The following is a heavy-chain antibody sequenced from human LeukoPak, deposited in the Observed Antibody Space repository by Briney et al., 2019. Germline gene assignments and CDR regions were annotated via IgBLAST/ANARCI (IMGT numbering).Heavy chain of an antibody. CDR2: IIPIFGTA. Sequence: RASVKVSCKASGGTFSSYAISWVRQAPGQGLEWMGGIIPIFGTATYAQKFQGRVTITADGSTSTAYMELSSLRSEDTAVYYCARGGDLVRFDYWGQGTLVTVSS. CDR1: GGTFSSYA. V-gene: IGHV1-69*13. CDR3: ARGGDLVRFDY. D-gene: IGHD6-6*01. J-gene: IGHJ4*02.